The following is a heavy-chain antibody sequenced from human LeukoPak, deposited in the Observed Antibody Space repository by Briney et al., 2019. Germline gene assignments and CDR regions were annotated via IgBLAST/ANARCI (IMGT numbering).Heavy chain of an antibody. J-gene: IGHJ4*02. Sequence: GGSLRLSCAASGFTVSSNYMSWVRQAPGKGLEGVSVIYSGGSTYYADSVKGRFTISRDNSKNTLYLQMNSLRAEDTAVYYCARGPHYDFWSGYQSYFDYWGQGTLVTVSS. CDR3: ARGPHYDFWSGYQSYFDY. CDR1: GFTVSSNY. V-gene: IGHV3-66*01. D-gene: IGHD3-3*01. CDR2: IYSGGST.